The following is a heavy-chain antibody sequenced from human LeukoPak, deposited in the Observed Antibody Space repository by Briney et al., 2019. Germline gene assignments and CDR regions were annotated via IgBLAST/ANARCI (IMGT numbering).Heavy chain of an antibody. Sequence: GRSLRLSCAASGFTFSSYGMHWVRQAPGKGLEWVAVIWYDGSNKYYADSVKGRFTISRDNSKNTLYLQMNSLRAEDTAVCYCARGRVFLDYWGQGTLVTVSS. CDR2: IWYDGSNK. CDR1: GFTFSSYG. V-gene: IGHV3-33*01. CDR3: ARGRVFLDY. J-gene: IGHJ4*02.